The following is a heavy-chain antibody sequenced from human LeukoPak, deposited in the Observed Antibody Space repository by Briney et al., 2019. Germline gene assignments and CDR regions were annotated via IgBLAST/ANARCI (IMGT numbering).Heavy chain of an antibody. D-gene: IGHD1-26*01. Sequence: SGPTLVNPTQTLTLTCTFYGFSLSTSGMCVSWIRQPPGKALEYLSRIDWDDDKYYSTSLKPRLTISKDTSKNQVVLTMTNMDPVDTATYYCARMRAGGSYHDAFDIWGQGTMVTVSS. CDR2: IDWDDDK. CDR1: GFSLSTSGMC. J-gene: IGHJ3*02. V-gene: IGHV2-70*11. CDR3: ARMRAGGSYHDAFDI.